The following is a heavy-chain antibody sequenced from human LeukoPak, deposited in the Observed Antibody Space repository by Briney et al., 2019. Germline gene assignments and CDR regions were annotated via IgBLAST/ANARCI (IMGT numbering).Heavy chain of an antibody. V-gene: IGHV4-39*01. D-gene: IGHD4-17*01. CDR2: IYYSGST. J-gene: IGHJ3*02. CDR3: ARHDYGDYNDAFDI. Sequence: NPSETLSLTCTVSGGSISSSSYYWGWLRQPPGKGLEWIGSIYYSGSTYYNPSLKSRVTISVDTSKNQFSLKLSSVTAADTAVYYCARHDYGDYNDAFDIWGQGTMVTVSS. CDR1: GGSISSSSYY.